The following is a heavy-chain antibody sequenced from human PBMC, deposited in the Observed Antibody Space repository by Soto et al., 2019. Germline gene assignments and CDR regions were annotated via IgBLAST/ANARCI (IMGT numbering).Heavy chain of an antibody. J-gene: IGHJ4*02. V-gene: IGHV1-69*13. CDR2: IIPIFGTA. D-gene: IGHD2-8*01. Sequence: SVKVSCKASGGTFSSYAISWVRQAPGQGLEWMGGIIPIFGTANYAQKFQGRVTITADESTSTAYMELSSLRSEDTAVYYCATSGYCTNGVCPVFDYWGQGTLVTV. CDR3: ATSGYCTNGVCPVFDY. CDR1: GGTFSSYA.